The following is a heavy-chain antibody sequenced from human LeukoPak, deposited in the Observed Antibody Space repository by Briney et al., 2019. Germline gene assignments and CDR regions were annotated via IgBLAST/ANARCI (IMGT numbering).Heavy chain of an antibody. CDR3: ARDGASVSTHYYFDY. CDR2: MSYSGST. J-gene: IGHJ4*02. V-gene: IGHV4-59*12. Sequence: PSETLSLTCSVSGGSITSYYWSWIRQPPGKGLEWIGYMSYSGSTNYNPSLKSRVTMSVDTSKNQFSLKLSSVTAADTAVYYCARDGASVSTHYYFDYWGQGTLVTVSS. CDR1: GGSITSYY. D-gene: IGHD3-16*01.